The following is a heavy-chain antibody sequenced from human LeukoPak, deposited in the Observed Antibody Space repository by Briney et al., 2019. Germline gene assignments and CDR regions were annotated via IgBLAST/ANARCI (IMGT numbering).Heavy chain of an antibody. Sequence: PSETLSLTCTVSGGSISSYYWSWIRQPPGKGLEWIGYIYYSGSTNYNPSLKSRVTISVDTSKNQFSLKLSSVTAADTAVYYCARRPGGYFDPFDPWGQGTLVTVSS. CDR1: GGSISSYY. V-gene: IGHV4-59*01. J-gene: IGHJ5*02. D-gene: IGHD3-9*01. CDR3: ARRPGGYFDPFDP. CDR2: IYYSGST.